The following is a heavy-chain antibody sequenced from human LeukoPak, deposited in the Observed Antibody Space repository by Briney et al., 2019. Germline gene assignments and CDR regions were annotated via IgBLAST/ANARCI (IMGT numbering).Heavy chain of an antibody. J-gene: IGHJ4*02. CDR1: GFTFSSYS. D-gene: IGHD6-13*01. CDR2: INSRSPSSI. V-gene: IGHV3-21*01. Sequence: PGGSLRLSCVASGFTFSSYSMNWVRQAPGKGLEWVSSINSRSPSSIYYADSVKGRFTISRDNAENSLYLQMNSLRADDTTVYYCARDAAAEPDIYFDYWGQGTLVTVSS. CDR3: ARDAAAEPDIYFDY.